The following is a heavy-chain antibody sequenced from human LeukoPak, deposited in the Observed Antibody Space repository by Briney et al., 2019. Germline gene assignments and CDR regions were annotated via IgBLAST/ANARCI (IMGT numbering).Heavy chain of an antibody. V-gene: IGHV1-24*01. D-gene: IGHD5-18*01. J-gene: IGHJ4*02. Sequence: ASVKVSCKVSGYTLTELSMHWVRQAPGKGLEWMGGFDPEDGETIYAQKFQGRVTMTEDTSTDTAYMELSSLRPEDTAVYYCARVGTGYSYGLPYYFDYWGQGTLVTVSS. CDR2: FDPEDGET. CDR3: ARVGTGYSYGLPYYFDY. CDR1: GYTLTELS.